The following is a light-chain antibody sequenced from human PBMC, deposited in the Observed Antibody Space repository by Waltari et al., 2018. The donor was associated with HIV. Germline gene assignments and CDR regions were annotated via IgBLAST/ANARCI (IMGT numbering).Light chain of an antibody. CDR3: YSAANYIWV. CDR2: KDN. V-gene: IGLV3-27*01. CDR1: ILAKKY. Sequence: SFELTQPSSVSVSPGQTARITCHGDILAKKYVRWLQQRPGQAPLLIIFKDNERPSGIPERFSVSSTATTVTLTISGVQVEDEADYYCYSAANYIWVFGGGTRLTVL. J-gene: IGLJ3*02.